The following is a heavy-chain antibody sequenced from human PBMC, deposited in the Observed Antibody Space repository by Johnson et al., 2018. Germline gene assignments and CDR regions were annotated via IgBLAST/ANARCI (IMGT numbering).Heavy chain of an antibody. D-gene: IGHD1-1*01. J-gene: IGHJ6*02. CDR2: IRSKAYGGTT. Sequence: VQLVQSGGGLVKPGRSLRLSCTASGFTFGDYAMSWFRQAPGKGLEWVGFIRSKAYGGTTEYAASVKGRFTISRDDSKSIAYLQMNSLKTEDTAVYYCTRGQLEPQNSQIDYYYGMDGWGQGTTVTVSS. V-gene: IGHV3-49*05. CDR1: GFTFGDYA. CDR3: TRGQLEPQNSQIDYYYGMDG.